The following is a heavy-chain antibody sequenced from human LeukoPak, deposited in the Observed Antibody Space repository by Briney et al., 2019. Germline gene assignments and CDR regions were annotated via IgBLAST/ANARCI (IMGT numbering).Heavy chain of an antibody. CDR3: ARVEMATIFFDC. D-gene: IGHD5-24*01. CDR2: IYHSGST. Sequence: SETLSLTCTVSGYSISSGYYWGWIRQPPGKGLEWIGSIYHSGSTYYNPSLKSRVTISVDTSKNQFSLKLSSVTAADTSVYYCARVEMATIFFDCWGQGTLVTVSS. J-gene: IGHJ4*02. V-gene: IGHV4-38-2*02. CDR1: GYSISSGYY.